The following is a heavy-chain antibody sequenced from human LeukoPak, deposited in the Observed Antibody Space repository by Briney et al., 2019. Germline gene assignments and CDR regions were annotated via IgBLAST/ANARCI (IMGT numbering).Heavy chain of an antibody. D-gene: IGHD5-24*01. J-gene: IGHJ4*02. V-gene: IGHV3-66*01. CDR2: IYSGGST. Sequence: GGSLRLSCAASGFTVSSNYMSWVRQAPGKGLEWVSVIYSGGSTYYADSVKGRFTISRDNSKNTLYLQMNSLRAEDTAVYHCARGDPVEMAYYFDYWGQGTLVTVSS. CDR3: ARGDPVEMAYYFDY. CDR1: GFTVSSNY.